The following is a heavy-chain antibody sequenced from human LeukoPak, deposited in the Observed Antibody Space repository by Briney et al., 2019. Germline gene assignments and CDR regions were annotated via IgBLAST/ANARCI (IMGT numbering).Heavy chain of an antibody. Sequence: PSETLSLTCTVSGGSISSYYWSWVRLPPGKGLEWIGYIHYSGSTYYNPSLKSRVTMSVDTSKNQFSLRLSSVTAVDTAVYYCARLSGYSSNWGQGTLVTVSS. J-gene: IGHJ4*02. CDR1: GGSISSYY. CDR3: ARLSGYSSN. D-gene: IGHD6-13*01. CDR2: IHYSGST. V-gene: IGHV4-59*04.